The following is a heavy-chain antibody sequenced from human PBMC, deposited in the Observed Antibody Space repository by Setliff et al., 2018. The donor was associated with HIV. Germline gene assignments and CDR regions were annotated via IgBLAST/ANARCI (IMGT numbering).Heavy chain of an antibody. CDR3: ARAPTVTTYYFDY. CDR1: GGTFSGYA. D-gene: IGHD4-4*01. CDR2: IIPIFGTA. Sequence: SVKVSCKASGGTFSGYAISWVRQAPGQGLEWMGGIIPIFGTANYAQKFQGRVTITTDESTSTAYMELSSLRSEDTAVYCCARAPTVTTYYFDYWGQGTLVTAPQ. J-gene: IGHJ4*02. V-gene: IGHV1-69*05.